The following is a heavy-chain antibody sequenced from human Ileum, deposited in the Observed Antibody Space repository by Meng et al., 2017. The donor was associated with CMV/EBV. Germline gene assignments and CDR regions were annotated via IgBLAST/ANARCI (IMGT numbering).Heavy chain of an antibody. D-gene: IGHD3-3*01. CDR3: AIWDFWGGYYTDY. J-gene: IGHJ4*02. Sequence: GESLKISCAASGFTFSNYAMSWVRQAPGEGLEWVSAISGSGGATFYADSVKGRFTISRDNSKNTLYLQMNSLRAEDTALYYCAIWDFWGGYYTDYWGQGTLVTVSS. CDR2: ISGSGGAT. CDR1: GFTFSNYA. V-gene: IGHV3-23*01.